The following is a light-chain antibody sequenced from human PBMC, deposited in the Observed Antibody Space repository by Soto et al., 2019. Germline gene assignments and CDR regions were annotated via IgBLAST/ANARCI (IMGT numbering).Light chain of an antibody. CDR1: SSDFGGYNY. CDR2: EVS. Sequence: QSVLTQPRSVSGSPGQSVTISCTGTSSDFGGYNYVSWYQHHPGKAPKLMIYEVSDRPSGISSRFSGSKSGNTASLTISGLQTEDEADYYCSSYTSSSTLFGTGTKVTVL. V-gene: IGLV2-14*01. J-gene: IGLJ1*01. CDR3: SSYTSSSTL.